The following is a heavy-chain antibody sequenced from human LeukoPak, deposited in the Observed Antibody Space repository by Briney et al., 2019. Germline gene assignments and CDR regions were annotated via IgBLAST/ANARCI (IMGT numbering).Heavy chain of an antibody. CDR3: ERVGEYSYYMDV. D-gene: IGHD3-10*01. Sequence: GASVKVSFKGSGYRFTNYARNWVRQAPGQGLEWMGWINTNTGHPTHAQGFTGRFVSSMDTSVSTAYLQISSVTAEDTAVYYCERVGEYSYYMDVWGKGTTVTVSS. J-gene: IGHJ6*03. CDR2: INTNTGHP. CDR1: GYRFTNYA. V-gene: IGHV7-4-1*02.